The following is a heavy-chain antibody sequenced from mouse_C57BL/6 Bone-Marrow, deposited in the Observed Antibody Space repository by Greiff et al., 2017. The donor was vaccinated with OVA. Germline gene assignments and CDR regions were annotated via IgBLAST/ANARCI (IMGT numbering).Heavy chain of an antibody. CDR3: TTEWLRRDAFDD. CDR1: GFNIKDDY. Sequence: VQLQQSGAELVRPGASVKLSCTASGFNIKDDYMHWVKQRPEQGLEWIGWIDPENGDTEYASKFQGKATITADTSSNTAYLQLSSLTSEDTAVYDCTTEWLRRDAFDDWGQGTTLTVSS. CDR2: IDPENGDT. V-gene: IGHV14-4*01. J-gene: IGHJ2*01. D-gene: IGHD2-2*01.